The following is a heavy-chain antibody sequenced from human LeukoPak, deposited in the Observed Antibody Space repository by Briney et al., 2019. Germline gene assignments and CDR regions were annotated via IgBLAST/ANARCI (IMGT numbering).Heavy chain of an antibody. D-gene: IGHD1-26*01. J-gene: IGHJ4*02. V-gene: IGHV4-34*01. CDR3: ARNRVVGAPNFDY. Sequence: SETLSLTCAVYGGSFSGYYWSWIRQPPGKGLEWIGEINHSGSTNYNPSLKSRVTISVDTSKNQFSLKLSSVTAADTAVYYCARNRVVGAPNFDYWGQGTLVTVFS. CDR2: INHSGST. CDR1: GGSFSGYY.